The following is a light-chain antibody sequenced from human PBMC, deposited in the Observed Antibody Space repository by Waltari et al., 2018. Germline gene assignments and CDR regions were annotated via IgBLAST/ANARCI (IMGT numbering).Light chain of an antibody. CDR2: QDD. J-gene: IGLJ3*02. CDR3: QAWDDTTAWV. Sequence: SYKLTQTPSLAVSPGQTASITCSGENMRHKYVCWYQQKTGQSPELVIYQDDKRPSGIPGRFSGSNSGDTATLTISGTQPMDEADYYGQAWDDTTAWVFGGGTKLTVL. CDR1: NMRHKY. V-gene: IGLV3-1*01.